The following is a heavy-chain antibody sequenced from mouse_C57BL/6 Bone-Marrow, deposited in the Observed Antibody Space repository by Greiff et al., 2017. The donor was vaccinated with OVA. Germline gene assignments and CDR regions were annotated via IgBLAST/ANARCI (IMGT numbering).Heavy chain of an antibody. J-gene: IGHJ4*01. CDR2: INPYNGGT. V-gene: IGHV1-19*01. D-gene: IGHD2-3*01. CDR3: ARWDGYYAMDY. Sequence: VQLQQSGPVLVKPGASVKMSCKASGYTFTDYYMNWVKQSHGKSLEWIGVINPYNGGTSYNQKFKGKATLTVDKSSSTAYMQISSLTSEDSAVYYCARWDGYYAMDYWGQGTSVTVSS. CDR1: GYTFTDYY.